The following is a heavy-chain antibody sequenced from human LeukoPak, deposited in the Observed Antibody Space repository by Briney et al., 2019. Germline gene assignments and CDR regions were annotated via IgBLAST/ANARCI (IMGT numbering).Heavy chain of an antibody. CDR1: GFTFSSYG. CDR3: AKSDPYSSSPFDY. V-gene: IGHV3-30*02. J-gene: IGHJ4*02. Sequence: GGSLRLSCAASGFTFSSYGMNWVRQAPGKGLEWVAFIRYDGSNKYYADSVKGRFTISRDNSKNTLYLQMNSLRAEDTAVYYCAKSDPYSSSPFDYWGQGTLVTVSS. CDR2: IRYDGSNK. D-gene: IGHD6-13*01.